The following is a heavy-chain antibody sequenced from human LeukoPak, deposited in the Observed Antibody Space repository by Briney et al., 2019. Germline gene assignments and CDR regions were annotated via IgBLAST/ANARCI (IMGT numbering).Heavy chain of an antibody. J-gene: IGHJ3*02. V-gene: IGHV4-4*02. CDR1: GGFIINGEW. D-gene: IGHD4/OR15-4a*01. Sequence: SETLSLTCGVSGGFIINGEWWSWVRQPPGKGLEWIGEINRSGITNSNPSLKSRVTISLDTSKNQFSLNLSSVTAADTAVYYCATNRGDAFNIWGQGTTVTVSS. CDR3: ATNRGDAFNI. CDR2: INRSGIT.